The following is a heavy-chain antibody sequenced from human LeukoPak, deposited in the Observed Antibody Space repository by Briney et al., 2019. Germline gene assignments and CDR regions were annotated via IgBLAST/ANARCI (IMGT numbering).Heavy chain of an antibody. J-gene: IGHJ4*02. Sequence: GGSLRLSCTASGFTFGDYAMSWVRQAPGKGLEWVGFIRSKAYGGTTEYAASVKGRFTISRDDSKSIAYLQMNSLKTEDTAVYYCTSGYDYFDYWGQGTLVTVSS. D-gene: IGHD5-12*01. CDR2: IRSKAYGGTT. CDR3: TSGYDYFDY. CDR1: GFTFGDYA. V-gene: IGHV3-49*04.